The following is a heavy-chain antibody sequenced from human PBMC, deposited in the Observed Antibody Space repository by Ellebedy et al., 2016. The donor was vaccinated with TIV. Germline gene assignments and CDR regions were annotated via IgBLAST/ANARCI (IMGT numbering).Heavy chain of an antibody. D-gene: IGHD6-19*01. CDR2: LYWDDDK. J-gene: IGHJ4*02. CDR1: GFLLTATPTN. Sequence: SGPTLVKPTQTLTLTCTFSGFLLTATPTNVGWVRQPPGKALEWLALLYWDDDKRYRPSVKSRHTVTKDNSKNQVVLTLTNVDPVDTATYYCVHKSSSRSVAGQMGTVDYWGQGILVTVSS. CDR3: VHKSSSRSVAGQMGTVDY. V-gene: IGHV2-5*02.